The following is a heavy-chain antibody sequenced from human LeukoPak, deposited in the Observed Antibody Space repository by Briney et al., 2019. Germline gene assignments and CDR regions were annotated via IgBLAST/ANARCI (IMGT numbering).Heavy chain of an antibody. CDR3: ARDLEGFDP. CDR2: IYSGGST. Sequence: GVYLRLSCAASGFTVSSSYMSWVRQAPGKGLEWVSVIYSGGSTYYADSVKGRFTISRDNSKNTLYLQMNSLRAEDTAVYHCARDLEGFDPWGQGTLVTVSS. CDR1: GFTVSSSY. V-gene: IGHV3-53*01. J-gene: IGHJ5*02.